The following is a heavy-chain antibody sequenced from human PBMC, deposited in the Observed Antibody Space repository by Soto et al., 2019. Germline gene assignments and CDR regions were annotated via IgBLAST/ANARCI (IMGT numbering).Heavy chain of an antibody. V-gene: IGHV4-30-2*01. CDR2: IYPSGST. J-gene: IGHJ4*02. Sequence: QLQLQESGSGLVKPSQTLSLTCAVSGGSISSGGYSWSWIRQPPGKGLEGLGYIYPSGSTYYNPSLKSRVTISVDRSKNQFPLKLSSVTAADTAVYYCARGAPVVNDYWGQGTLVTVSS. D-gene: IGHD3-22*01. CDR3: ARGAPVVNDY. CDR1: GGSISSGGYS.